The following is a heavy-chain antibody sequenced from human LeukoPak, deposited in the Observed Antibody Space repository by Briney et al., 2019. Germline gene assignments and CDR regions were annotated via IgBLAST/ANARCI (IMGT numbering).Heavy chain of an antibody. CDR3: ARGSAYDSSGYYGAFDY. CDR2: IYPGDSDT. Sequence: HGESLKISCQGSGSRFSSFWIGWGRQMPGKGLEWMGIIYPGDSDTSYSPSFQGQVTISANKSISTAYLQWSSLKASDTAIYYCARGSAYDSSGYYGAFDYWGQGTLVTVSS. CDR1: GSRFSSFW. J-gene: IGHJ4*02. V-gene: IGHV5-51*01. D-gene: IGHD3-22*01.